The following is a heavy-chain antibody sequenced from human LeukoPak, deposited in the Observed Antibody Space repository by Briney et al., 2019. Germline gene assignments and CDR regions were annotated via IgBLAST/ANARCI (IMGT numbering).Heavy chain of an antibody. CDR3: ARDSNGPAF. CDR1: GFTVSNTY. CDR2: IYNTGGT. V-gene: IGHV3-53*01. Sequence: GGSLRLSCAASGFTVSNTYMSWVRQAPGKGLEWVSVIYNTGGTFHLDSVKGRFTISRDYSKNTLYLQMNSLRADDTAVYYCARDSNGPAFWGQGTLVTVSS. D-gene: IGHD3-22*01. J-gene: IGHJ4*02.